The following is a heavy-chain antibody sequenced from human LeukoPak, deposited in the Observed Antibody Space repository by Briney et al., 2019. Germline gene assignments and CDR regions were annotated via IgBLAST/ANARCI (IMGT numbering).Heavy chain of an antibody. CDR2: IYYSGSS. CDR1: GGSISTTNYY. V-gene: IGHV4-39*01. CDR3: ARHVGSGRYFDS. J-gene: IGHJ4*02. Sequence: PETLSLTCPVSGGSISTTNYYWDWIRQPPGKGLEWIGSIYYSGSSHYNPSLRSRVTVSVDTSKNQFSLKVSSVIAADTAVYYCARHVGSGRYFDSWGQGIQVTVSS. D-gene: IGHD3-10*01.